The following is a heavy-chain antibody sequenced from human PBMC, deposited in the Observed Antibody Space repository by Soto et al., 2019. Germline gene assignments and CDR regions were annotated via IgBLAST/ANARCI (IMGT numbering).Heavy chain of an antibody. CDR3: ARQQGKIPRSAVVPGGTMDY. D-gene: IGHD2-2*01. Sequence: SETLSLTCGVSAYSVSSGYYWGWIRQPPGKGLEWIGSVYHSGSTYYNPSLKSRVTISVDTSKNRFSLKVTSVTAADTAVYYCARQQGKIPRSAVVPGGTMDYWGQGTLVTVSS. CDR2: VYHSGST. J-gene: IGHJ4*02. CDR1: AYSVSSGYY. V-gene: IGHV4-38-2*01.